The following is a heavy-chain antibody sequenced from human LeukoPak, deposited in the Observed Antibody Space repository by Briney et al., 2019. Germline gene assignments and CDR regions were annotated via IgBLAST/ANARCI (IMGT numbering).Heavy chain of an antibody. CDR1: GCTYINYP. J-gene: IGHJ4*02. D-gene: IGHD6-13*01. Sequence: SVTVTCQSSGCTYINYPSSWLRQPGGQGVAGMGGIIPIFGTANYAQKLQGRVTIPADESTSTAYMELSSLRSEDTAVYYCARELGGSDSSRCYVWDYWGQGTLVTVSS. V-gene: IGHV1-69*13. CDR3: ARELGGSDSSRCYVWDY. CDR2: IIPIFGTA.